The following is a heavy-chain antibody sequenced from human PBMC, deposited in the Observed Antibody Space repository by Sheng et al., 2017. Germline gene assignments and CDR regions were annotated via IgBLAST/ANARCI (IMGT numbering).Heavy chain of an antibody. CDR3: ARTHVGYGDNSVY. CDR1: GYTFATYD. V-gene: IGHV1-18*01. J-gene: IGHJ4*02. Sequence: QVLLVQSGAEMKKPGASVRVSCQASGYTFATYDITWVRQAPGQGLEWMGWISTYNGHTNYAPNVQGRVIMTTDTSTRTAYMELRSLTSEDTAVYYCARTHVGYGDNSVYWGQGNAGHR. CDR2: ISTYNGHT. D-gene: IGHD5-18*01.